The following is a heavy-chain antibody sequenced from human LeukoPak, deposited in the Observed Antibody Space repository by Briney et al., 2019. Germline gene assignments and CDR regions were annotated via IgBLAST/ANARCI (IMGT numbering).Heavy chain of an antibody. CDR3: ARGDGGVVVGVDY. CDR1: GGSFSGYY. J-gene: IGHJ4*02. V-gene: IGHV4-34*01. D-gene: IGHD2-2*01. CDR2: INHSGST. Sequence: SETLSLTRAVYGGSFSGYYWSWIRQPPGKGLEWIGEINHSGSTNYNPSLKSRVTISVDTSKNQFSLKLSSVTAADTAVYYCARGDGGVVVGVDYWGQGTLVTVSS.